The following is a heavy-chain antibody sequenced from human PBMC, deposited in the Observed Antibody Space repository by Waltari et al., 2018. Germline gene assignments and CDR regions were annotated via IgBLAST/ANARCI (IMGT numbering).Heavy chain of an antibody. CDR2: INPNSGGT. CDR1: GYTFTGYY. J-gene: IGHJ4*02. CDR3: ARATSGDIVVVPEGIWVFDY. D-gene: IGHD2-2*01. Sequence: QVQLVQSGAEVKKPGASVKVSCKAYGYTFTGYYMHGARQAPGQALAWMGWINPNSGGTNYAQKCQGWVTMTRDTSISTAYMELSRLRSDDTAVYYCARATSGDIVVVPEGIWVFDYWGQGTLVTVSS. V-gene: IGHV1-2*04.